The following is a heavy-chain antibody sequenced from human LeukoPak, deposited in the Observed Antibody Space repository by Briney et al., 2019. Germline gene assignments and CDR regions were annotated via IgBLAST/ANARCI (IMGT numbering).Heavy chain of an antibody. Sequence: SETLSLTCTVSSGFSTHYYWNWIRQPPGKALEWIGCVSDTGRTTYNPSLKGRLTISVDTSKRQFPLTLTSLTAADTAVYYCTKGYYEPFDVWGQGIPVTVSS. D-gene: IGHD3-16*01. J-gene: IGHJ4*02. V-gene: IGHV4-59*01. CDR2: VSDTGRT. CDR1: SGFSTHYY. CDR3: TKGYYEPFDV.